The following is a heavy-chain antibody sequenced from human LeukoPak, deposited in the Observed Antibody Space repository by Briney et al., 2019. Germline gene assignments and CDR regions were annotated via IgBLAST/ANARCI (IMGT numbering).Heavy chain of an antibody. CDR2: IDYSGTT. D-gene: IGHD2-2*01. Sequence: SETLSLTCTVSGVSITGNDQFWSWIRQPPGKGLEWIGYIDYSGTTYYDPSLKGRVNMSRDTSMNQFSLNLNSVTAADTAFYYCGGGLGYCSSTRCPPDSWGQGTLVTVSS. CDR3: GGGLGYCSSTRCPPDS. V-gene: IGHV4-30-4*01. J-gene: IGHJ5*01. CDR1: GVSITGNDQF.